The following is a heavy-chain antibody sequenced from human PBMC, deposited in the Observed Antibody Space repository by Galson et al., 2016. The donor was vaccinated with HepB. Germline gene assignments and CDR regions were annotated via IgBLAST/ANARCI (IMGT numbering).Heavy chain of an antibody. D-gene: IGHD2-8*01. CDR1: GFTFSGHY. J-gene: IGHJ4*02. V-gene: IGHV3-11*06. CDR3: AKANGYYVDY. Sequence: SLRLSCAASGFTFSGHYMSWIRQAPGKGLEWLAYISGSSSRKNYAGSVKCRFTISRDNAKNSLYLQMNSLRAEDTALYYCAKANGYYVDYWGQGTLVTVSS. CDR2: ISGSSSRK.